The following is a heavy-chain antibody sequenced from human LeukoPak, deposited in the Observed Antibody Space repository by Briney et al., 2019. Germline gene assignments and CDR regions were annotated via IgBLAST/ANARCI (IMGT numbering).Heavy chain of an antibody. V-gene: IGHV1-69*04. Sequence: GSSVKVSCKASGGTFSSYAISWVRQAPGQGLEWMGRNIPILGIANYAQKFQGRVTITADKSTGTAYMELSSLRSEDTAVYYCARVGSSWSDWFDPWGQGTLVTVSS. CDR1: GGTFSSYA. CDR2: NIPILGIA. D-gene: IGHD6-13*01. J-gene: IGHJ5*02. CDR3: ARVGSSWSDWFDP.